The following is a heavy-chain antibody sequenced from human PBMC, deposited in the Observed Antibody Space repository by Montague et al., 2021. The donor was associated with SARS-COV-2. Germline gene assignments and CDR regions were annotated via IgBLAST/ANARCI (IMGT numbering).Heavy chain of an antibody. CDR1: GGSINSGSYY. J-gene: IGHJ6*02. D-gene: IGHD3-9*01. CDR2: ISTSGNT. Sequence: TLSLTCTVSGGSINSGSYYWGWLRQAAGKGLEWIGRISTSGNTKYNTSLKSRVTISVDTSQNQFSLKMYSVTAADTTVYYCARDTRPNFAYYDILAGDYYYSGMAFWGQGTTVTVSS. V-gene: IGHV4-61*02. CDR3: ARDTRPNFAYYDILAGDYYYSGMAF.